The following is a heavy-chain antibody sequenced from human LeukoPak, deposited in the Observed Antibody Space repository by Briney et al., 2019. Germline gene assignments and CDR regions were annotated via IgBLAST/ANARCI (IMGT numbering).Heavy chain of an antibody. D-gene: IGHD5-24*01. CDR1: GFTVSSNC. V-gene: IGHV3-53*01. CDR3: ARGAGYNYPYYLDY. CDR2: IYGGGNI. J-gene: IGHJ4*02. Sequence: QPGGSLRLSCAASGFTVSSNCMNWVRQAPGKGLEWVSVIYGGGNIYYADSVKGRFTISRDNSKNTLYLQMNSLRAEDTAVYYCARGAGYNYPYYLDYWGQGTLVTVSS.